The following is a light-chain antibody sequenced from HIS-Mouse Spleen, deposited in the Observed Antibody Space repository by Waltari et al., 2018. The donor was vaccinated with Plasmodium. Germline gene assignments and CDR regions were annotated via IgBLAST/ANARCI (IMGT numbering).Light chain of an antibody. V-gene: IGKV4-1*01. CDR1: QSVLYSSNNKNY. CDR2: WAS. Sequence: DIVMTQFPDSLAVFFGGRGTNHFQSSQSVLYSSNNKNYLAWYQQKPGHPPKLLIYWASSRESGVPDRFSGSGSGTDFTLTISSLQAEDVAVYYCQQYYSTPYTFGQGTKLEIK. J-gene: IGKJ2*01. CDR3: QQYYSTPYT.